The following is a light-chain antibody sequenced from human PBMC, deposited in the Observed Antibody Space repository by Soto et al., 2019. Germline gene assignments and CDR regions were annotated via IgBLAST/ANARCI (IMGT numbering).Light chain of an antibody. J-gene: IGKJ1*01. V-gene: IGKV1-17*01. CDR3: LQHNSYPRT. CDR2: AAS. CDR1: QGISND. Sequence: DIQMTQSPSSLSASVGDRVNITCRASQGISNDLGWFQQKPGKAPKRLIYAASSLQSGVPSRFSGSGSGTEFTLTICSLQPEDSATYYCLQHNSYPRTFGQGTKVEIK.